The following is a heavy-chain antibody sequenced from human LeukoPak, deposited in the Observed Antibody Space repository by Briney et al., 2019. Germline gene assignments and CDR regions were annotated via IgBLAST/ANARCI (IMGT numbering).Heavy chain of an antibody. CDR2: INAGNGNT. CDR3: ASNFFSIAAAGLDYYGMDV. Sequence: RASVKVSCKASGYTFTSYAMHWVRQAPGQRLEWMGWINAGNGNTKYSQKFQGRVTITRDTSASTAYMELSSLRSEDTAVYYCASNFFSIAAAGLDYYGMDVWGQGTTVTVSS. J-gene: IGHJ6*02. CDR1: GYTFTSYA. D-gene: IGHD6-13*01. V-gene: IGHV1-3*01.